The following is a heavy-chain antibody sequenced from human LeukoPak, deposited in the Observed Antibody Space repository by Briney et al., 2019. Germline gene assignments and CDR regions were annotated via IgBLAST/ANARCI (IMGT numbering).Heavy chain of an antibody. J-gene: IGHJ3*02. Sequence: GGSLRLSCAASGFIVSSYYMSWFRQAPGKGLEWVSVIYTTGTTHYADSVRGRFIISGDYSKNTLNLQMNSLRAEDTAVYYCVRDQNVVVVAANPDTFDIWGQGTMVTVSS. V-gene: IGHV3-53*01. CDR1: GFIVSSYY. D-gene: IGHD2-15*01. CDR3: VRDQNVVVVAANPDTFDI. CDR2: IYTTGTT.